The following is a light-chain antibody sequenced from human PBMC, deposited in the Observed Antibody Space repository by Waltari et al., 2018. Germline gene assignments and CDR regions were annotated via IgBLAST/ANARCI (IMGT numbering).Light chain of an antibody. CDR1: QSVSSN. V-gene: IGKV3-15*01. CDR2: GAS. J-gene: IGKJ2*01. Sequence: ELVMTPSPATLSVSPGESVTLSCRASQSVSSNLAWYQQKRGQAPRLLIYGASTRVTGIPARFSGSGSGTEFTLTISSLQSEDFAVYFCQQYDSWLLYTFGQGTNLEIK. CDR3: QQYDSWLLYT.